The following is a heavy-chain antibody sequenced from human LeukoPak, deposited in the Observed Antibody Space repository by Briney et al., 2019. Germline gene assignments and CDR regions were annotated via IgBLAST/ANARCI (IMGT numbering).Heavy chain of an antibody. J-gene: IGHJ3*02. CDR3: ARVVVVPAAIYPAYDAFDI. V-gene: IGHV3-7*01. Sequence: GGSLRLSCAASGFTFSSYSMNWVRQAPGKGLEWVANIKQDGSEKYYVDSVKGRFTISRDNAKNSLYLQVNSLRAEDTAVYYCARVVVVPAAIYPAYDAFDIWGQGTMVTVSS. CDR2: IKQDGSEK. D-gene: IGHD2-2*02. CDR1: GFTFSSYS.